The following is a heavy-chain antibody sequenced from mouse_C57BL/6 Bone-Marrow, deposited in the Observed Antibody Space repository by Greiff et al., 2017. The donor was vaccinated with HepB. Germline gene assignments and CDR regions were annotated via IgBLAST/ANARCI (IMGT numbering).Heavy chain of an antibody. J-gene: IGHJ3*01. CDR3: ARRLPFAY. D-gene: IGHD2-4*01. V-gene: IGHV5-17*01. Sequence: DVQLVESGGGLVKPGGSLKLSCAASGFNFSDYGMHWVRQAPEKGLEWVAYISSGSSTIYYADTVKGRFTISRDNAKNTLFLQMTSLRSEDTAMYYCARRLPFAYWGQGTLVTVSA. CDR2: ISSGSSTI. CDR1: GFNFSDYG.